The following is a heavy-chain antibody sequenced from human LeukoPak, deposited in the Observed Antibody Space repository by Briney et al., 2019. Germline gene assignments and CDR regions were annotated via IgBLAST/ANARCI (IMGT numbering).Heavy chain of an antibody. CDR3: ARYTIFGGQLDFDY. V-gene: IGHV4-31*03. Sequence: SQTLSLTCTVSGGSISSGGYYWSWIRQHPGKGLEWIGYIYYSGSTYYNPSLKSRVTISVDTSKNQFSLKLSSVTAADTAVYYCARYTIFGGQLDFDYWGQGTLVTVSS. CDR1: GGSISSGGYY. D-gene: IGHD3-3*01. J-gene: IGHJ4*02. CDR2: IYYSGST.